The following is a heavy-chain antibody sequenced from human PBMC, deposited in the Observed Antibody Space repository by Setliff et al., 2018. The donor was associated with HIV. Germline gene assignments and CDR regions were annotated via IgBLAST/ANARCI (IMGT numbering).Heavy chain of an antibody. Sequence: ASVKVSCKTSGYTFIHYDIHWVRQAPGERLEWLGWINTDTGNTKYSQKFRDRLTFTRDTSALTADMELSSLRSEDTAVYFCARGMNAVRYFDWLDAFDIWGQGTMVTVSS. CDR3: ARGMNAVRYFDWLDAFDI. V-gene: IGHV1-3*04. CDR2: INTDTGNT. D-gene: IGHD3-9*01. CDR1: GYTFIHYD. J-gene: IGHJ3*02.